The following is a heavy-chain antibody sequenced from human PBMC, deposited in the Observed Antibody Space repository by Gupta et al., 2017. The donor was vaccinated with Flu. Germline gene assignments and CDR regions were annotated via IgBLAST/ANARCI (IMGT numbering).Heavy chain of an antibody. Sequence: VQLQASAPGLLTPSETRSLTCTVSGRSMSHYYWSWFRQPPGKGLEWIGYIYYSGRTNYHPSLKSRVTISVDTSKTQFSLKLSSVTAADTAVYYCARHVSGSYYFDYWGQGALVTVSS. J-gene: IGHJ4*02. CDR1: GRSMSHYY. V-gene: IGHV4-59*08. CDR3: ARHVSGSYYFDY. CDR2: IYYSGRT. D-gene: IGHD1-26*01.